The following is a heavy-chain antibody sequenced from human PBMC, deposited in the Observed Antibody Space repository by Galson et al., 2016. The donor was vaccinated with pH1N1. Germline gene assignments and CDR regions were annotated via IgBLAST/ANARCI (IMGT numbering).Heavy chain of an antibody. D-gene: IGHD1-26*01. CDR3: ARHRLVKDISMGGWFDP. CDR1: GDSIRSSTFY. Sequence: SETLSLTCSVSGDSIRSSTFYWGWTRQPPGQGLEWIGSFFYSENTYYNPSLKGRATISVEASTNQFSLKLNSVTAADTAVYYCARHRLVKDISMGGWFDPWGQGTQVSVSS. CDR2: FFYSENT. V-gene: IGHV4-39*01. J-gene: IGHJ5*02.